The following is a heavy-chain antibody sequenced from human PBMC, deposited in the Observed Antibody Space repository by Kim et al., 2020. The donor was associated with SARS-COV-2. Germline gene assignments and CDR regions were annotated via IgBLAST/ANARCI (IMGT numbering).Heavy chain of an antibody. CDR3: TRVPGTPLAFWDAFDI. D-gene: IGHD1-1*01. Sequence: SVKGEFTISRDDSKNTAFLHMNSLKTEDTAVYFCTRVPGTPLAFWDAFDIWGQGTMVTVSS. J-gene: IGHJ3*02. V-gene: IGHV3-73*01.